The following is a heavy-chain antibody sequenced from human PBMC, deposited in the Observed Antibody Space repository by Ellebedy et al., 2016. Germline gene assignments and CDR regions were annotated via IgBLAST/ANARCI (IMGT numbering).Heavy chain of an antibody. CDR3: ARDEGYGDYEH. CDR1: GGSISNYS. V-gene: IGHV1-18*01. J-gene: IGHJ1*01. Sequence: ASVKVSCKASGGSISNYSISWVRQAPGQGLEWMGWISAYNGNTNYAQKLQGRVTMTTDTSTSTAYMELGSLRSDDTAVYYCARDEGYGDYEHWGQGTLVTVSS. CDR2: ISAYNGNT. D-gene: IGHD4-17*01.